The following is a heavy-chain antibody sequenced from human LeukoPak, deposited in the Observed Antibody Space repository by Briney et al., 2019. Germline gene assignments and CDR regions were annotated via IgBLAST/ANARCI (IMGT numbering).Heavy chain of an antibody. CDR3: ARGYYYGSGSYYNNYYYYYYMDV. Sequence: SETLSLTCAVYVGSFRGYYWSGIRQPPGKGVKWIGEINHSGSTNYNPSLKSRVTISVDPSKNQFSLKLSSVTAADTAVYYCARGYYYGSGSYYNNYYYYYYMDVWGKGTTVTISS. CDR1: VGSFRGYY. CDR2: INHSGST. V-gene: IGHV4-34*01. D-gene: IGHD3-10*01. J-gene: IGHJ6*03.